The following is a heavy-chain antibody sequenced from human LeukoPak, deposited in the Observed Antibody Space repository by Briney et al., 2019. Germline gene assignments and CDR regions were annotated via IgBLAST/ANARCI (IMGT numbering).Heavy chain of an antibody. D-gene: IGHD6-19*01. V-gene: IGHV1-46*01. CDR2: INPSGGST. CDR1: GYTFTSYY. J-gene: IGHJ4*02. CDR3: ATDRLAGVLDY. Sequence: ASVKVSCKASGYTFTSYYMHWVRQAPGQGLEWVGIINPSGGSTSYAQKFQGRVTMTEDTSTDTAYMELSSLRSEDTAVYYCATDRLAGVLDYWGQGTLVTVSS.